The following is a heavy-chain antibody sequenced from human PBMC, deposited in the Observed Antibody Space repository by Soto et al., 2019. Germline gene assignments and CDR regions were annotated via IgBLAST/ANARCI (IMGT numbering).Heavy chain of an antibody. J-gene: IGHJ4*02. CDR1: GFTFRRHT. Sequence: QVQLVESGGGVVQPGRSLRLSCAASGFTFRRHTMHWVRQAPGKGLEWVAAISDDGSNTNYADSVKGRFTISRGNSKNTLYLQMNSLSSEDTAVHHCARDVYYDFWSGFNTHPYYFDDWGQGTLVTVSS. D-gene: IGHD3-3*01. CDR2: ISDDGSNT. V-gene: IGHV3-30-3*01. CDR3: ARDVYYDFWSGFNTHPYYFDD.